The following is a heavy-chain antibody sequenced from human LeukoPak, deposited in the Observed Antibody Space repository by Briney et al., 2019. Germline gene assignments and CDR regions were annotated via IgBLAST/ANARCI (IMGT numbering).Heavy chain of an antibody. V-gene: IGHV3-64D*09. J-gene: IGHJ6*02. Sequence: GGSLRLSCSASGFTFSIYPMHWVRQAPGKGLEYFSTIFTNGDTTSYAASVKGRFTTSRDDSKNTLYLQMSSLRPEDTAVYYCVKSPSDGLDVWGQGATVTVSS. CDR1: GFTFSIYP. CDR3: VKSPSDGLDV. CDR2: IFTNGDTT.